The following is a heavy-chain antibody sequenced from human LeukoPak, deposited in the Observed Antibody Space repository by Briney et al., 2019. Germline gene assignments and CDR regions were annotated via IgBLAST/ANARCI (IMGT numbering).Heavy chain of an antibody. CDR3: ASRGYYDFWSGSSFDY. CDR1: GFTFSSYS. Sequence: GGSLRLSCAASGFTFSSYSMNWVRQAPGKGLEWVSYISSSSSTIYYADSVKGRFTISRDNAKNSLYLQMNSLRAEDTAVYYCASRGYYDFWSGSSFDYWGQGTLVTVSS. J-gene: IGHJ4*02. V-gene: IGHV3-48*01. D-gene: IGHD3-3*01. CDR2: ISSSSSTI.